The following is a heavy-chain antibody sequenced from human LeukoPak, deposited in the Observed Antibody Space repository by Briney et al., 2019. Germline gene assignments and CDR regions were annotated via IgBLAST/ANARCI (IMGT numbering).Heavy chain of an antibody. CDR1: GFTLSSYA. J-gene: IGHJ4*02. CDR3: AKASVTTCSGAYCYPFDY. Sequence: PGGSLRLSCAASGFTLSSYAMSWVRQGPGKGLEWVSAISVSGNTYHADSVKGRFTISRDSSKNTLYLQMNSLRAGDAAVYYCAKASVTTCSGAYCYPFDYWSQGTLVTASS. CDR2: ISVSGNT. V-gene: IGHV3-23*01. D-gene: IGHD2-15*01.